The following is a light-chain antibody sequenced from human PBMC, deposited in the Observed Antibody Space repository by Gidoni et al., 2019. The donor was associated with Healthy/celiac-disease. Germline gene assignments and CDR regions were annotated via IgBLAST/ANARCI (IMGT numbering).Light chain of an antibody. V-gene: IGKV1-27*01. CDR2: AAS. J-gene: IGKJ2*01. CDR1: QGISSY. Sequence: DIQMTQSPSSLSASVGDRVTITCWASQGISSYLAWYQQKPGKVPKLLIYAASTLQSGVPSRFSGSGSGTDFTLTISSLQPEDVATYYCQEYNSAPPYTFGQGTKLEIK. CDR3: QEYNSAPPYT.